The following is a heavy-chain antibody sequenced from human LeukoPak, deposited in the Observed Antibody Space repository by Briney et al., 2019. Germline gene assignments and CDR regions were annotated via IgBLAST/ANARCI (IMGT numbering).Heavy chain of an antibody. CDR2: IWHDGSNK. CDR3: ARDRVVVAATEGYYFDY. J-gene: IGHJ4*02. D-gene: IGHD2-15*01. Sequence: GGSLRLSCAASGFTFSSYAMHWVRQAPGKGLEWVAVIWHDGSNKYYADSVKGRFTISRDNSKNTLYLQMNGLRAEDTAVYYCARDRVVVAATEGYYFDYWGQGTLVTVSS. V-gene: IGHV3-33*01. CDR1: GFTFSSYA.